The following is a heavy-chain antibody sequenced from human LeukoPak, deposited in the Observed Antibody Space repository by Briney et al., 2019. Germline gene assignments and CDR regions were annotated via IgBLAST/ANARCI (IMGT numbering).Heavy chain of an antibody. D-gene: IGHD1-26*01. V-gene: IGHV3-30-3*01. Sequence: GGSLRLSCAVSGFTFSTYAMHWVRQAPGKGLEWVAVISYDGTKEYYADSVKGRFTVSRDNSKNTLYLQMNSLRVEDTAVYYCARDPILVGATPRSDFYYYYRMDVWGQGTTVTVSS. CDR1: GFTFSTYA. CDR3: ARDPILVGATPRSDFYYYYRMDV. CDR2: ISYDGTKE. J-gene: IGHJ6*02.